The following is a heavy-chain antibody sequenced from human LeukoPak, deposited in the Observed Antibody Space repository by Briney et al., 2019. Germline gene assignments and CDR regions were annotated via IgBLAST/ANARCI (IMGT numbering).Heavy chain of an antibody. CDR3: ARATVGATPGYYYYMDV. CDR2: IYYSGST. CDR1: GGSISSYY. J-gene: IGHJ6*03. Sequence: SETLSLTCTVSGGSISSYYWSWIRQPPGKGLEWIGYIYYSGSTNYNPSLKSRVTISVDTSKNQFSLKLSSVTAADTAVYYCARATVGATPGYYYYMDVWGKGTTATVSS. V-gene: IGHV4-59*01. D-gene: IGHD1-26*01.